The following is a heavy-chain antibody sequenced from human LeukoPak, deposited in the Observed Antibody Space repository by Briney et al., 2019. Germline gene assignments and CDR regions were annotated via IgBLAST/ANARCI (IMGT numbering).Heavy chain of an antibody. CDR2: SRDTVNSYST. Sequence: GGSLRLSCAVSGFTFSDHYMDWVRQAPGKGLEWVGRSRDTVNSYSTEYAASVKGRFTISRDESKSSLYLQMDSLRAEDTAVYYCAKEPSYSDSSGYPDYWGQGTLVTVSS. CDR1: GFTFSDHY. CDR3: AKEPSYSDSSGYPDY. J-gene: IGHJ4*02. D-gene: IGHD3-22*01. V-gene: IGHV3-72*01.